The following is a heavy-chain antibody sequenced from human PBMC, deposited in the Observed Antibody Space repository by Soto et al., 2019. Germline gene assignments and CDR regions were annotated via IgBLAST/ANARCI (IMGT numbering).Heavy chain of an antibody. Sequence: QVQLVQSGAEVKKPGSSVKVSCKASGGTFSTKYAISWVRQAPGEGLEWMGGITPSFGTRDYAQKFQDRVTITADASTSIVYMELTSLRSQDTAVYYCATSPGFGGYYVVWGQGTLVPFSS. V-gene: IGHV1-69*01. CDR1: GGTFSTKYA. J-gene: IGHJ4*02. D-gene: IGHD3-10*02. CDR2: ITPSFGTR. CDR3: ATSPGFGGYYVV.